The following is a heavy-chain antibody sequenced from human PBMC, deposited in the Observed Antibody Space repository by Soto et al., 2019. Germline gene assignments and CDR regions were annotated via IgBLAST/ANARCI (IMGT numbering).Heavy chain of an antibody. D-gene: IGHD2-21*02. CDR2: ISGGGGGT. CDR1: GFTFSSYG. CDR3: AKRCLVTATLYYFDC. V-gene: IGHV3-23*01. J-gene: IGHJ4*02. Sequence: GGSLRLSCAASGFTFSSYGMSWVRQAPGKGLEWVSTISGGGGGTFYADSVKGRFTISRDNSKNTLYLHMNSLRAEDTAVYYCAKRCLVTATLYYFDCWGQGTLVTVSS.